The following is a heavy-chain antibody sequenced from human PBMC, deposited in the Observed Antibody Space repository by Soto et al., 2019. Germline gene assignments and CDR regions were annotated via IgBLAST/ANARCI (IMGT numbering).Heavy chain of an antibody. Sequence: ASVKVSCKASGYTFTSYGISWVRQAPGQGLEWMGWISAYNGNTNYAQKLQGRVTMTTDTSTSTAYMELRSLRSDDTAVYYCARVDIVATLGAFEIWGQGTMVTVSS. CDR2: ISAYNGNT. J-gene: IGHJ3*02. V-gene: IGHV1-18*01. CDR3: ARVDIVATLGAFEI. CDR1: GYTFTSYG. D-gene: IGHD5-12*01.